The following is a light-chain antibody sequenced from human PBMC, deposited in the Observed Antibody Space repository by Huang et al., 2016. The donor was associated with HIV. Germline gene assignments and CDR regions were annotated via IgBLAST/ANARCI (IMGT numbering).Light chain of an antibody. CDR2: GAS. V-gene: IGKV3-20*01. CDR3: QQYGNSPPT. Sequence: EIVLTQSPGTLSLSPGERATLPCRASQSVSSNYLAWYQQKPGQAPRLVIHGASSRATGIADRFSGSGSGTDFTLTIGRLVPNDFALYVCQQYGNSPPTFGGGTKVEIK. CDR1: QSVSSNY. J-gene: IGKJ4*01.